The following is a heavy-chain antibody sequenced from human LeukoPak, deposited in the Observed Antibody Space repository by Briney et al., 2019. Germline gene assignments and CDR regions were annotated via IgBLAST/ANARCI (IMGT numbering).Heavy chain of an antibody. Sequence: ASVKVSCKASGYTFTGYGISWVRQAPGQGLEWMGWISAYNGNTNYAQKLQGRVTMTTDTSTSTAYMELRSLRSDDTAVYYCARDLGGYGDLPRYFDYWGQGTLVTVSS. J-gene: IGHJ4*02. V-gene: IGHV1-18*01. CDR2: ISAYNGNT. CDR1: GYTFTGYG. CDR3: ARDLGGYGDLPRYFDY. D-gene: IGHD4-17*01.